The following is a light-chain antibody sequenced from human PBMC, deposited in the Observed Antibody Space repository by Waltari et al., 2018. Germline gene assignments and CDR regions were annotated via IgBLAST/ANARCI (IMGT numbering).Light chain of an antibody. CDR2: DVS. V-gene: IGLV2-14*01. CDR3: SSDTSSSTWV. Sequence: QSALTQPASVSGSPGQSITISCPGTSSDVGGYHYVSWYQQHPGKAPKLMIYDVSKRPSGVSKRFSGSKSGNTASLTISGLQAEDEADYYCSSDTSSSTWVFGGGTKLTVL. J-gene: IGLJ3*02. CDR1: SSDVGGYHY.